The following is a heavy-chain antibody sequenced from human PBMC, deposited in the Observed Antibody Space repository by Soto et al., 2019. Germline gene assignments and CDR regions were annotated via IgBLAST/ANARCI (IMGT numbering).Heavy chain of an antibody. CDR1: GGSISSGGYS. Sequence: QLQLQESGSGLVKPSQTLSLTCAVSGGSISSGGYSWSWIRQPPGKGLEWIAYIYHSGSTYYSPSLRRRVNISLDRSKNQFSLKLSSVTAADTAVYYCARVYVNWFDPWGQGTLVTVSS. D-gene: IGHD2-8*01. CDR3: ARVYVNWFDP. J-gene: IGHJ5*02. V-gene: IGHV4-30-2*01. CDR2: IYHSGST.